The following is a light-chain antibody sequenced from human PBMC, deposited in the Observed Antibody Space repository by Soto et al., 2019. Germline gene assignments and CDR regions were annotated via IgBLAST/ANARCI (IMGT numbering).Light chain of an antibody. CDR2: RNN. J-gene: IGLJ2*01. V-gene: IGLV1-47*01. CDR3: AAWDDSLSGL. CDR1: SSNIGSNY. Sequence: QSVLTQPPSASGTPGQRVTISWSGSSSNIGSNYVYWYQQLPGTAPKLLIYRNNQRPSGVPDRFSGSKSGTSASLAISGLRSEDEADYYCAAWDDSLSGLFGGGTKVTVL.